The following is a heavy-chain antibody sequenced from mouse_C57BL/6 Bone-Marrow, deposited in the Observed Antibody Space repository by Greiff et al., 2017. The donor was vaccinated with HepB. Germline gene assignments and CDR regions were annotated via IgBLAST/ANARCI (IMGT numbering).Heavy chain of an antibody. Sequence: EVQLQQSGPELVKPGDSVKISCKASGYSFTGYFMNWVMQSHGKSLEWIGRINPYNGDTFYNQKFKGKATLTVDKSSSTAHMELRSLTSEDSAVYDCARRDLGDYDSRGDFDVWGTGTTVTVSS. CDR1: GYSFTGYF. CDR2: INPYNGDT. D-gene: IGHD1-1*01. J-gene: IGHJ1*03. V-gene: IGHV1-20*01. CDR3: ARRDLGDYDSRGDFDV.